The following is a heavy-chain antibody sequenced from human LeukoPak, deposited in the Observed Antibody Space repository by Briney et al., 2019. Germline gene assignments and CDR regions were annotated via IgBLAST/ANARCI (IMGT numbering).Heavy chain of an antibody. V-gene: IGHV1-69*13. Sequence: GASVKVSCKASGGTFSRYAISWVRQAPGQGLEWMGGIIPIFGTANYAQKFQGRVTITADESTSTAYMELSSLRSEDTAVYYCARLSVTFDAFDIWGQGTMVTVSS. CDR3: ARLSVTFDAFDI. CDR2: IIPIFGTA. D-gene: IGHD4-17*01. J-gene: IGHJ3*02. CDR1: GGTFSRYA.